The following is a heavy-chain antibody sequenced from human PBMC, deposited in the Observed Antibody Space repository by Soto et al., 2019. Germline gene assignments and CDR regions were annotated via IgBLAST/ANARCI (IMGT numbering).Heavy chain of an antibody. Sequence: WSLRLSCTASGFTFGDYAMSWFRQAPGKGLEWGGFIRSKAYGGTTEYAASVKGRFTISRDDSKSIAYLQMNSLKTEDTAVYYCTSSQYYYGSGNNYYYGMDVWGQGTTVTVS. J-gene: IGHJ6*02. V-gene: IGHV3-49*03. D-gene: IGHD3-10*01. CDR1: GFTFGDYA. CDR3: TSSQYYYGSGNNYYYGMDV. CDR2: IRSKAYGGTT.